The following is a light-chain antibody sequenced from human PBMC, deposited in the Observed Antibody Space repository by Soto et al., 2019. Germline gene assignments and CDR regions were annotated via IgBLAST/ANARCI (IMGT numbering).Light chain of an antibody. Sequence: QSALTQPASVSGSPGQSITISCTGTRAAVGAYDYVSWYQHHPGKGPKLMIFDVTIRPSGVSNRFSGSKSGNTASLTISGLQAEDEADYHCSSYTTSGTPVFGGGTQLTVL. CDR2: DVT. CDR1: RAAVGAYDY. CDR3: SSYTTSGTPV. J-gene: IGLJ7*01. V-gene: IGLV2-14*03.